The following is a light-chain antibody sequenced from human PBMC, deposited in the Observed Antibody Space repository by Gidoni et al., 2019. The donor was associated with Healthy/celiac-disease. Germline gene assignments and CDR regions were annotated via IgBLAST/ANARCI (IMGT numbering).Light chain of an antibody. CDR3: QQYGSSPRYT. CDR1: QSVSSSY. J-gene: IGKJ2*01. V-gene: IGKV3-20*01. Sequence: EMVLTPSAATLSLSPGERATLSCSASQSVSSSYLAWYQQKPGQAPRLLIYGASRRATGIPDRFSGSGSGTDFTLTISRLEPEDFAVYYWQQYGSSPRYTFXXXTKLEIK. CDR2: GAS.